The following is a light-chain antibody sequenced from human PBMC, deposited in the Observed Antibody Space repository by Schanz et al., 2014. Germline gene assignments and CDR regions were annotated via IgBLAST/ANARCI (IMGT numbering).Light chain of an antibody. CDR2: DAS. CDR3: QQYGSSPVT. Sequence: EIVMTQSPATLSVSPGERATLSCRASQSVASNLAWYQQKPGQAPRLLIYDASNRATGIPARFSGSGSGTDFTLTISRLEPEDFAVYYCQQYGSSPVTFGQGTKVEIK. CDR1: QSVASN. J-gene: IGKJ1*01. V-gene: IGKV3-20*01.